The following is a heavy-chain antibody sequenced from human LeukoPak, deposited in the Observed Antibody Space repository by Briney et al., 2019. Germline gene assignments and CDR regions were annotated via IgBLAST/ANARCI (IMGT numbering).Heavy chain of an antibody. J-gene: IGHJ3*02. CDR1: GFTFSSYA. V-gene: IGHV3-64*01. CDR3: ASTYYYDSSGYYLLSDDAFDI. CDR2: ISSNGGST. D-gene: IGHD3-22*01. Sequence: GGSLRLSCAASGFTFSSYAMHWVRQAPGKGLEYVSAISSNGGSTHYANSVKGRFTISRDNSKNTLYLQMGSLRAEDMAVYYCASTYYYDSSGYYLLSDDAFDIWGQGTMVTVSS.